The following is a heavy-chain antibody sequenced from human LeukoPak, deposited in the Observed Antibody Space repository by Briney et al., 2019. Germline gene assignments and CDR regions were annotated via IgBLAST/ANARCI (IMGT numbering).Heavy chain of an antibody. V-gene: IGHV3-66*01. CDR1: GFTVTSNY. Sequence: GGSLRLSCAASGFTVTSNYTSWGRQPPGKWLESDSVIYRGGSTYYADSVRSRFTISTDNSKNTLYLQMNSLRAEDTAVYYSASSRFQEPYYFDYWGQGTLVTVSS. D-gene: IGHD1-14*01. CDR2: IYRGGST. J-gene: IGHJ4*02. CDR3: ASSRFQEPYYFDY.